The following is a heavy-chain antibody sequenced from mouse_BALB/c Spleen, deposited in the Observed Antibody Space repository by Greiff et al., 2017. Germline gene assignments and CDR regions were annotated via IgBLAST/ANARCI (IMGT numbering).Heavy chain of an antibody. D-gene: IGHD1-1*01. J-gene: IGHJ2*01. CDR3: ARYYAPYYFDY. Sequence: EVKLVESGGGLVKPGGSLKLSCAASGFAFSSYDMSWVRQTPEKRLEWVAYISSGGGSTYYPDTVKGRFTISRDNAKNTLYLQMSSLKSEDTAMYYCARYYAPYYFDYWGQGTTLTVSS. CDR1: GFAFSSYD. V-gene: IGHV5-12-1*01. CDR2: ISSGGGST.